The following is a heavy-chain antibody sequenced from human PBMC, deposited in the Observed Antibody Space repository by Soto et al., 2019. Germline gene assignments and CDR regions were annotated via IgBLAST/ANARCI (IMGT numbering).Heavy chain of an antibody. V-gene: IGHV1-69*08. CDR1: GCTFNSYT. Sequence: QVQLVQSGPELKKPGSSVRVSCRASGCTFNSYTITWVRQSPGQGLAWLGRIIATLDLTNSAQNFQGRGTITSDKSTRTAYMELTSLRSGDPAVYYCAKEIVDQTAFDNWGQGTVVTVSS. CDR3: AKEIVDQTAFDN. J-gene: IGHJ3*02. D-gene: IGHD2-2*01. CDR2: IIATLDLT.